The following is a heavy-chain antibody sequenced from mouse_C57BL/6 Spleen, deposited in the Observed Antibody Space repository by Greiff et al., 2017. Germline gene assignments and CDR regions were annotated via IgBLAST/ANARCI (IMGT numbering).Heavy chain of an antibody. V-gene: IGHV1-69*01. CDR3: ARKFYSNCDAMDY. CDR2: IDPSDSYT. Sequence: QVQLQQPGAELVMPGASVKLSCKASGYTFTSYWMHWVKQRPGQGLEWIGEIDPSDSYTNYNQKFKGKSTLTVDKSSSTAYMQLSSLTSEDSAVYYCARKFYSNCDAMDYWGQGTSVTVSS. D-gene: IGHD2-5*01. CDR1: GYTFTSYW. J-gene: IGHJ4*01.